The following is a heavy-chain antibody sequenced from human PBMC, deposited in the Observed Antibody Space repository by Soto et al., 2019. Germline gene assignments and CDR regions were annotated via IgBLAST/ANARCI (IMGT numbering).Heavy chain of an antibody. J-gene: IGHJ3*02. D-gene: IGHD7-27*01. CDR2: INPNSGGT. CDR1: GYTFTGYY. CDR3: ARYTGDRAFDI. Sequence: ASVKVSCKASGYTFTGYYMHWVRQAPGQGLEWMGWINPNSGGTNYAQKFQGWVTMTRDTSFSTAYMELSRLRSDDTAVYYCARYTGDRAFDIWGQGTMVTVSS. V-gene: IGHV1-2*04.